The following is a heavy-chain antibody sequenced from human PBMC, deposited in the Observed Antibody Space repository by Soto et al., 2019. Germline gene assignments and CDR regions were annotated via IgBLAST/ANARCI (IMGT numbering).Heavy chain of an antibody. CDR1: GFTFSSYW. CDR3: ARGPSVVVAATYDAFAI. V-gene: IGHV3-74*01. D-gene: IGHD2-15*01. J-gene: IGHJ3*02. CDR2: INSDGSST. Sequence: EVQLVESGGGLVQPGGSLRLSCAASGFTFSSYWMHWVRQAPGKGLVWVSRINSDGSSTSYADSVKGRFTISRDNAKNTLYLQMNSLRVEDTAVYYCARGPSVVVAATYDAFAIWGQGTMVTVSS.